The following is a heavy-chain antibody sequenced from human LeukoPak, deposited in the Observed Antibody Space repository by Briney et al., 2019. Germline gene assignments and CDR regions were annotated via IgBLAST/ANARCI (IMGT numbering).Heavy chain of an antibody. CDR1: GFTFSSYS. V-gene: IGHV3-21*04. CDR2: ISSSSSYI. D-gene: IGHD1-26*01. Sequence: GSLRLSCAASGFTFSSYSMNWVRQAPGKGLEWVSSISSSSSYIYYADSVKGRFTISRDNSKNKLYLEMNSLRAEDTAIYYCAKMKGHPLPKYYMDVWGQGTTVTVSS. CDR3: AKMKGHPLPKYYMDV. J-gene: IGHJ6*01.